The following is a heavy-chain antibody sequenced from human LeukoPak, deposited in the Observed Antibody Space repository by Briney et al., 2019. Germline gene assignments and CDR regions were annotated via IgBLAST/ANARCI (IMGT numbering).Heavy chain of an antibody. CDR2: ISAYSGNT. D-gene: IGHD3-22*01. J-gene: IGHJ4*02. CDR1: NYTFTSYG. Sequence: ASVKVSCKASNYTFTSYGISWVRQAPGQGLEWMGWISAYSGNTNYAQNLQGRVTMTTDTSTRSLRSDDTAVYYCARDRYYDATGQVDYWGQGTLVTVSS. CDR3: ARDRYYDATGQVDY. V-gene: IGHV1-18*01.